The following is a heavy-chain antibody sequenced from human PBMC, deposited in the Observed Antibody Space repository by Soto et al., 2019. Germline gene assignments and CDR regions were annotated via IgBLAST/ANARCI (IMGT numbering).Heavy chain of an antibody. J-gene: IGHJ4*02. V-gene: IGHV3-30*18. CDR2: ISYDGSNK. D-gene: IGHD4-17*01. CDR1: GFTFSSYG. CDR3: AKGRTVTTDY. Sequence: QVQLVESGGGVVQPGRSLRLSCAASGFTFSSYGMHWVRQAPGKGLEWVAVISYDGSNKYYADSVKGRFTISRDNSKNTLYLQMNSLRAEDTDVYYCAKGRTVTTDYGGQGTLVTVSS.